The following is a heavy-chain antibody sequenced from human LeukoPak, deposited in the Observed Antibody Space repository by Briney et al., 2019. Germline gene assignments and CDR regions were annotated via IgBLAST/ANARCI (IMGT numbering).Heavy chain of an antibody. D-gene: IGHD3-10*01. CDR2: IYHSGST. CDR1: GYSISSGYY. Sequence: PSETLSLTCAVSGYSISSGYYWGWIRQPPGKGLEWIGSIYHSGSTYYNPSLKSRVTISVDTSKNQFSLKLSSVTAADTAVYYCASLWFGEPSSFAYWGQGTLVTVSS. V-gene: IGHV4-38-2*01. J-gene: IGHJ4*02. CDR3: ASLWFGEPSSFAY.